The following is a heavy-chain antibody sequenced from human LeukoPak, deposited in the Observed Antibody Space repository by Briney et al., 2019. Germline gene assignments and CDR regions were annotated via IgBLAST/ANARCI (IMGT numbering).Heavy chain of an antibody. J-gene: IGHJ4*02. CDR1: GFTFRSYG. Sequence: GGSLRLSCAASGFTFRSYGMHWVRQAPGKGLEWVAVISYDGSNKYYADPVKGRFTISRDNSKNTLYLQMNSLRAEDTAVYYCARESRYCTNGVCYTPVSPYYFDYWGQGTLVTVSS. V-gene: IGHV3-30*19. CDR2: ISYDGSNK. CDR3: ARESRYCTNGVCYTPVSPYYFDY. D-gene: IGHD2-8*01.